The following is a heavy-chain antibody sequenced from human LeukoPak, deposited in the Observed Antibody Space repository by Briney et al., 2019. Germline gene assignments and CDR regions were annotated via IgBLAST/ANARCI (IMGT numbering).Heavy chain of an antibody. CDR2: ISYDGSNK. CDR1: GFTFSTYA. V-gene: IGHV3-30-3*01. Sequence: GGSLILSCAASGFTFSTYAMHWVRPAPGKGLEWVAVISYDGSNKYYADSVKGRFTISRDNSKNTLYLQKNSLRAEDTAVYYCASSHSSGWYYFDYWGQGTLVTVSS. D-gene: IGHD6-19*01. CDR3: ASSHSSGWYYFDY. J-gene: IGHJ4*02.